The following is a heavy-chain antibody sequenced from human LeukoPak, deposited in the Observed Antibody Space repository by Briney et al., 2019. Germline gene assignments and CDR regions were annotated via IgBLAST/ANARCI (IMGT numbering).Heavy chain of an antibody. CDR2: ISKDGSDE. D-gene: IGHD3-10*01. CDR1: GFTFSSYA. V-gene: IGHV3-30*01. CDR3: AREAYYGSGRSRQPSPV. J-gene: IGHJ4*02. Sequence: PGTSLRLSCAASGFTFSSYAMYWVRQAPGKGLEWVALISKDGSDEDHADSVKGRFTISRDNSEDTLYLQMISLRIEDTAVYYCAREAYYGSGRSRQPSPVWGQGTLVTVSS.